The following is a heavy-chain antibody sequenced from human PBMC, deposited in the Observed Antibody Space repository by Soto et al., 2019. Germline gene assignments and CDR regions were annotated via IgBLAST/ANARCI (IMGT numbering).Heavy chain of an antibody. D-gene: IGHD5-18*01. CDR2: ISSSSSYI. CDR1: GLTSSSIS. J-gene: IGHJ4*02. V-gene: IGHV3-21*01. Sequence: EVQLVESGGGLVKPGGSPRLPVAASGLTSSSISMNWVRQAPGKGLEWVSSISSSSSYIYYADSVKGRFTISRDNAKNSLYLQMNSLRAEDTAVYYCARDQPGYSYGYGLGYWGQGTLVTVSS. CDR3: ARDQPGYSYGYGLGY.